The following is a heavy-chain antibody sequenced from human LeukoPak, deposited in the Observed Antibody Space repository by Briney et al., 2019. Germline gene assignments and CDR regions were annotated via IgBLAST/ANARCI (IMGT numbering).Heavy chain of an antibody. Sequence: GGSLRLSCAAAGFTFSSYATTWVRQAPGKGLEWVSGISTSGGGTYYADSVKGRFTISRDNSKNTLFLQMHSLRAEDTAIYYCAKDRMTTVTLDAFDIWGQGTMVTVSS. CDR3: AKDRMTTVTLDAFDI. CDR2: ISTSGGGT. J-gene: IGHJ3*02. CDR1: GFTFSSYA. V-gene: IGHV3-23*01. D-gene: IGHD4-17*01.